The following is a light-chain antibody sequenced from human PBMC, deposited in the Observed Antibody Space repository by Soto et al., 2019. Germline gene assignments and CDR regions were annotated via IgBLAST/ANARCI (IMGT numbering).Light chain of an antibody. CDR3: QQYGSSPRIT. V-gene: IGKV3-20*01. J-gene: IGKJ5*01. Sequence: EKVMTQSPATPSVSPGERATLSCRASQSVGSDLAWYQQKPGQAPRLLIYGASTRATGIPARFSGSGSGTDFTLTISRLDPEDFAVYYCQQYGSSPRITFCQGTRLEIK. CDR1: QSVGSD. CDR2: GAS.